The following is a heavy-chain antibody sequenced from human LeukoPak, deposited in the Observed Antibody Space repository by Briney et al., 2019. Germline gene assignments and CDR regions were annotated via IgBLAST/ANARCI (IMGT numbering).Heavy chain of an antibody. CDR2: IRYDGSDK. J-gene: IGHJ1*01. Sequence: GGSLRLSCAASGFSFISYGMHWVRQAPGKGLEWVAFIRYDGSDKSYADSVKGRFTISRDNSKNTLYLQMNSLRAEDTAVYYCAKDRNNSGWRSEYFQHWGQGTLVTVSS. D-gene: IGHD6-19*01. V-gene: IGHV3-30*02. CDR3: AKDRNNSGWRSEYFQH. CDR1: GFSFISYG.